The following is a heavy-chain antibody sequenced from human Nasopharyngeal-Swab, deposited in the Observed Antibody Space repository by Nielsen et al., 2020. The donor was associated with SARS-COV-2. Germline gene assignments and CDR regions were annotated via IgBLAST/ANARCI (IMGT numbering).Heavy chain of an antibody. J-gene: IGHJ4*02. CDR2: IYYSGST. V-gene: IGHV4-39*01. D-gene: IGHD4-17*01. Sequence: WIRQPPGKGLEWIGSIYYSGSTYYNPSLKSRVTISVDTSKNQFSLKLRSVTAADTAVYYCARHLSHDYGDPETYYYFDYWGQGTLVTVSS. CDR3: ARHLSHDYGDPETYYYFDY.